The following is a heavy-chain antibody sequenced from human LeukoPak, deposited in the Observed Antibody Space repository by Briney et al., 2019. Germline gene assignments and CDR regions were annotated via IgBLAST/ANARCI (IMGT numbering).Heavy chain of an antibody. Sequence: GGSLRLSCAASGFTFSRSAIQWVRQASGKGLEWVGSIRSKTNSYATAYAESVKGRFTISRNDSKNTAYLKMDSLKTEDTGVYYCIRIVGVDNWGQGTLVTVSS. CDR3: IRIVGVDN. V-gene: IGHV3-73*01. D-gene: IGHD1-26*01. J-gene: IGHJ4*02. CDR2: IRSKTNSYAT. CDR1: GFTFSRSA.